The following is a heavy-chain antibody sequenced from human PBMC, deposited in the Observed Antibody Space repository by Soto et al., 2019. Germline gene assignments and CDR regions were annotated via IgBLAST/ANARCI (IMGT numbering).Heavy chain of an antibody. CDR1: GFTFSNAW. CDR3: TTAALYSSSWYAYYYGMDV. V-gene: IGHV3-15*07. D-gene: IGHD6-13*01. CDR2: IKSKTDGGTT. Sequence: PGGSLRLSCAASGFTFSNAWMNWVRQAPGKGLEWVGRIKSKTDGGTTDYAAPVKGRFTISRDDSKNTLYLQMNSLKTEDTAVYYCTTAALYSSSWYAYYYGMDVWGQGTTVTVS. J-gene: IGHJ6*02.